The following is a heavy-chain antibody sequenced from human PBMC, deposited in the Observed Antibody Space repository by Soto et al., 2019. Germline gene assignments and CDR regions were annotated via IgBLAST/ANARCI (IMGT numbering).Heavy chain of an antibody. Sequence: ASVKVSCKASGGTFSSYAISWVRQAPGQGLEWMGGIIPIFGTANYAQKFQGRVTITADESTSTAYMELSSLRSEDTAVYYCASLEWLLPDVVLDYWGQGTLLTVSS. J-gene: IGHJ4*02. CDR3: ASLEWLLPDVVLDY. V-gene: IGHV1-69*13. CDR1: GGTFSSYA. CDR2: IIPIFGTA. D-gene: IGHD3-3*01.